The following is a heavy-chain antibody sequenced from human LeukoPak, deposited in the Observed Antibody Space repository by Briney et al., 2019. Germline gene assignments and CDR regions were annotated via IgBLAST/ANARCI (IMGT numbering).Heavy chain of an antibody. D-gene: IGHD5-18*01. CDR2: TYYRSKWYN. CDR1: GDSVSSNSAA. CDR3: AKSDTACYGWIFDY. Sequence: SQTLSLTRAISGDSVSSNSAAWNWIRQSPSRGLEWLGRTYYRSKWYNDYAVSVKSRITINPDTSKNQFSLQLNSVTPEDTAVYYCAKSDTACYGWIFDYWGQGTLVTVSS. J-gene: IGHJ4*02. V-gene: IGHV6-1*01.